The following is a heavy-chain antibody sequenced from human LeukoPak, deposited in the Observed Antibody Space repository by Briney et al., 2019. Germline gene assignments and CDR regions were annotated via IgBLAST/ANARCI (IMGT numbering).Heavy chain of an antibody. CDR3: ATSTAAAGTD. V-gene: IGHV3-23*01. CDR1: GFTFSSFA. CDR2: ITGSGSGA. J-gene: IGHJ4*02. D-gene: IGHD6-13*01. Sequence: GGSLRLSCAASGFTFSSFAINWVRQATGKGLEWVSVITGSGSGADYADSVKGRFTISRDNSQNTVHLQMNSLRAEDTAVYYCATSTAAAGTDWGQGTLVTVSS.